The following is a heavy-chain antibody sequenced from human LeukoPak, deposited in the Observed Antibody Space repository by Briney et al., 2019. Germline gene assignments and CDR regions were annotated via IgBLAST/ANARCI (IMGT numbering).Heavy chain of an antibody. V-gene: IGHV4-61*02. D-gene: IGHD3-22*01. Sequence: SETLSLTCTVSGGSISSGSYYWSWIRQPAGKGLEWIGRIYTSGSTNYNPSLKSRVTISVDTSKNQFSLKLSSVTAADTAVYYCARDTYYYDSSGYYYWGQGTLVTVSS. CDR1: GGSISSGSYY. CDR3: ARDTYYYDSSGYYY. CDR2: IYTSGST. J-gene: IGHJ4*02.